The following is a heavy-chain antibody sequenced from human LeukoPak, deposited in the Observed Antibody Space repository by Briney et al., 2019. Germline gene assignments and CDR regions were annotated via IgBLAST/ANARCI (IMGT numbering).Heavy chain of an antibody. CDR2: ITGNGDST. CDR1: GFTFNNYA. D-gene: IGHD3-22*01. Sequence: PGGSLRLSCAASGFTFNNYALNWVRQAPGKGLEWVSSITGNGDSTYCAGSVKGRFTISRDNSQNTLYLQMNNLRADDTAVYYCAKTTMTVVYWFDPWGQGTLVTVSS. V-gene: IGHV3-23*01. J-gene: IGHJ5*02. CDR3: AKTTMTVVYWFDP.